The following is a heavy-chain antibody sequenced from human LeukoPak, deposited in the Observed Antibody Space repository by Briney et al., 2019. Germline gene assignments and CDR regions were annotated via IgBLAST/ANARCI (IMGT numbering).Heavy chain of an antibody. V-gene: IGHV4-34*01. D-gene: IGHD2-15*01. J-gene: IGHJ6*03. CDR3: ASIKEVEVSVYYYYYYMDV. Sequence: PSETLSLTCAVYGGSFSGYYWNWIRQTPGKGLEWIGEINHGGSTNCNPSLKSRVTISVDTSKNQFSLKLSSVTAADTAVYYCASIKEVEVSVYYYYYYMDVWGKGTTVTVSS. CDR1: GGSFSGYY. CDR2: INHGGST.